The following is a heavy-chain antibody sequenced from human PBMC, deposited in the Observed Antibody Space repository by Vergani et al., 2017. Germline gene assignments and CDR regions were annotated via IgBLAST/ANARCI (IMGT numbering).Heavy chain of an antibody. CDR1: GGSISSGSYY. CDR3: ARDKTPDIVATIPPFDY. V-gene: IGHV4-61*02. D-gene: IGHD5-12*01. Sequence: QVQLQESGPGLVKPSQTLSLTCTVSGGSISSGSYYWSWIRQPAGKGLEWIGRIYTSGSTNYNPSLKSRVTISVDTSKNQFSLKLSSVTAADTAVYYCARDKTPDIVATIPPFDYWGQGTLVTVSS. J-gene: IGHJ4*02. CDR2: IYTSGST.